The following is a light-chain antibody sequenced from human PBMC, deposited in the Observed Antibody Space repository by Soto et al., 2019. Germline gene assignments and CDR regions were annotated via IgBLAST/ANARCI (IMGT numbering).Light chain of an antibody. Sequence: ENVLTQSPGPLSLSPGERATLSCRASQSVTNNYLAWYQQKPGQAPRLLIYGASSRATGIPDRFSGSGSATDFTLTISRVEPEDFAVYYCQQYVAPPPYTFGQGTKLEIK. CDR2: GAS. CDR1: QSVTNNY. J-gene: IGKJ2*01. CDR3: QQYVAPPPYT. V-gene: IGKV3-20*01.